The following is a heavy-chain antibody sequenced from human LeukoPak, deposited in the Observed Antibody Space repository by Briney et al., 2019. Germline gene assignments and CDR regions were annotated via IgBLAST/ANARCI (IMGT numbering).Heavy chain of an antibody. V-gene: IGHV3-30*02. J-gene: IGHJ4*02. CDR2: IRYDGSNT. CDR1: GFTFSSYG. Sequence: GGSLRLSCAASGFTFSSYGMHWVRQAPGKGLEWVAFIRYDGSNTYYADSVKGRFTISRDNSKNTLYMQMNSLRAEDTAVYYCAKDRGSGITIFGVVITGIDYWGQGTLVTVSS. D-gene: IGHD3-3*01. CDR3: AKDRGSGITIFGVVITGIDY.